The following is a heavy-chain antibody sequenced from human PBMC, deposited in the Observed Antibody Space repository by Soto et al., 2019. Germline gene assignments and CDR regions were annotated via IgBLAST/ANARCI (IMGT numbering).Heavy chain of an antibody. J-gene: IGHJ4*02. CDR2: VNPKSGGT. V-gene: IGHV1-2*02. CDR1: GYTFTVYY. D-gene: IGHD1-26*01. CDR3: ARDLAKGGGSAGFDY. Sequence: ASVKVSCKASGYTFTVYYMPWLRQAPGQGLEWMGWVNPKSGGTMYPQKFQGRVTMTWDTSISTAYMALTRLRSDDTAVYYCARDLAKGGGSAGFDYWGQGTLVTVSS.